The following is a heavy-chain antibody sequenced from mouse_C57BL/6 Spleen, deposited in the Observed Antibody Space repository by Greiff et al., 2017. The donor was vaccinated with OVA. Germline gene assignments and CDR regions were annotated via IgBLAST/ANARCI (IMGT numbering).Heavy chain of an antibody. J-gene: IGHJ2*01. V-gene: IGHV1-55*01. D-gene: IGHD1-1*01. Sequence: VQLQQSGAELVKPGASVKMSCKASGYTFTSYWITWVKQRPGQGLEWIGDIYPGSGSTNYNEKFKSKATLTVDTSSSTAYMQLSSLTSEDSVVYYCARTSPYYYGSSYAYFDYWGQGTTLTVSS. CDR1: GYTFTSYW. CDR3: ARTSPYYYGSSYAYFDY. CDR2: IYPGSGST.